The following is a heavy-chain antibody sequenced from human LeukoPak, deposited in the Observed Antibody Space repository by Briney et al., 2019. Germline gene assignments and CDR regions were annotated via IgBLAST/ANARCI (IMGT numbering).Heavy chain of an antibody. V-gene: IGHV1-69*13. CDR2: IIPIFGTA. Sequence: ASVKVSRKASGGTFSSYAISWVRQAPGQGLEWMGGIIPIFGTANYAQKFQGRVTITADESTSTAYMELSSLRSEDTAMYYCARPKATSGWYLDYWGQGTLVTVSS. CDR3: ARPKATSGWYLDY. J-gene: IGHJ4*02. D-gene: IGHD3-10*01. CDR1: GGTFSSYA.